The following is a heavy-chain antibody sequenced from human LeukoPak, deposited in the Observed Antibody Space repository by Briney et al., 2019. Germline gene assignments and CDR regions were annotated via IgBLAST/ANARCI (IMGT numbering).Heavy chain of an antibody. Sequence: GSLRLSFAAPGFPFSNYVINWVRPAPGKGLEWGSGIRGSAGSTSYADSVKGRFTISRDNSKSTLYLHMNSLRAEDTAEYYCAKDYRVGPNVAYFFDYWGQGTLVTVSS. D-gene: IGHD1-26*01. CDR3: AKDYRVGPNVAYFFDY. CDR1: GFPFSNYV. V-gene: IGHV3-23*01. J-gene: IGHJ4*02. CDR2: IRGSAGST.